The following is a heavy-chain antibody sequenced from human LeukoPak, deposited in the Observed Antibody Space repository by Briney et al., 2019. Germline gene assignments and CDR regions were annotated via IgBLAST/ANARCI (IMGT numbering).Heavy chain of an antibody. CDR3: ARTPFSYYDFWSGYSLTPDFDY. J-gene: IGHJ4*02. V-gene: IGHV7-4-1*02. Sequence: ASVTVSCTASGYTFTSYAMNWVRQAPGQGLEWMGWINTNTGNPTYAQGFTGRFVFSLDTSVSTAYLQISSLKAEDTAVYYCARTPFSYYDFWSGYSLTPDFDYWGQGTLVTVSS. D-gene: IGHD3-3*01. CDR1: GYTFTSYA. CDR2: INTNTGNP.